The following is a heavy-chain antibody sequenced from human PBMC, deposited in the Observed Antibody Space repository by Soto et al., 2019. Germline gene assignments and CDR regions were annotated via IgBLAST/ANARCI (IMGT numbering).Heavy chain of an antibody. V-gene: IGHV4-61*01. CDR2: IYSSGST. D-gene: IGHD3-22*01. J-gene: IGHJ6*02. CDR3: ARSYDSSGYYYYAMDV. Sequence: SETLSLTCIVSGGSGSSGNYYRNWIRQPPGKGLEWIGYIYSSGSTKYSPSLRSRVTISVDTFKNQFSLNLRSVTAADTAVYYCARSYDSSGYYYYAMDVWGQGTTVTVSS. CDR1: GGSGSSGNYY.